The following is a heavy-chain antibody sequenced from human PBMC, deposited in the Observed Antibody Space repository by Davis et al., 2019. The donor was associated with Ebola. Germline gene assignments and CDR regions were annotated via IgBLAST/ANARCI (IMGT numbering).Heavy chain of an antibody. Sequence: GESLKISCAASGFTFSSYAMSWVRQAPGKGLEWVSVISGTGGSTYYADSVKGRFTISRDNSKNTLYLQMNSLRAEDTAVYSCAKGKYDYVWGSDRYTGYQYYYYMDVWGKGTTVTVSS. J-gene: IGHJ6*03. D-gene: IGHD3-16*02. CDR2: ISGTGGST. V-gene: IGHV3-23*01. CDR3: AKGKYDYVWGSDRYTGYQYYYYMDV. CDR1: GFTFSSYA.